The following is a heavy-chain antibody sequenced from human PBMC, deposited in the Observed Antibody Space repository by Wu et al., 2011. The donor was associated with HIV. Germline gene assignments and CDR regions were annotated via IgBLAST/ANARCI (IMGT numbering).Heavy chain of an antibody. CDR1: GYTSFTSYG. Sequence: QVHLVQSGAEVKKPGATVKVSYKASGYTSFTSYGISWVRQAPGQGLEWMGWISAYNGDTNYAQKLQGRVTMITDTSTSTAYMELRSLRSDDTAVYYCARLSMDRGVIRTLDYFYGMDVWGQGTTVTVSS. CDR3: ARLSMDRGVIRTLDYFYGMDV. D-gene: IGHD3-10*01. V-gene: IGHV1-18*01. J-gene: IGHJ6*02. CDR2: ISAYNGDT.